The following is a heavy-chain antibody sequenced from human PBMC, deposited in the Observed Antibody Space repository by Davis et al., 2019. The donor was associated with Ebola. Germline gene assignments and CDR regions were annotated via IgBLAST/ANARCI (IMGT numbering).Heavy chain of an antibody. V-gene: IGHV4-38-2*02. CDR1: GYSISSGYY. CDR3: GRGRMPDY. J-gene: IGHJ4*02. D-gene: IGHD2-2*01. Sequence: MPSETLSLTCTVSGYSISSGYYWGWIRQPPGKGLEWIGSIYNTGSTYYNPSLKSRVTISVDTSKNQFSLRLSSVTAADTAVYYCGRGRMPDYWGQGALVTVSS. CDR2: IYNTGST.